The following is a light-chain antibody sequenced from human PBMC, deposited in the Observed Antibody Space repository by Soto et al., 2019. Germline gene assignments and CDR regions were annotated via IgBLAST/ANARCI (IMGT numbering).Light chain of an antibody. J-gene: IGKJ1*01. CDR2: SAS. V-gene: IGKV1-6*01. CDR3: QQYNNWPPWT. CDR1: QGIRND. Sequence: AIQMTQSPSSLSASVGDRVTIACRASQGIRNDLAWYQQIPGKAPKLLIYSASSLQSGVPSRFSGSGSGTDFTLTISSLQPEDFAVYYCQQYNNWPPWTFGQGTKVDIK.